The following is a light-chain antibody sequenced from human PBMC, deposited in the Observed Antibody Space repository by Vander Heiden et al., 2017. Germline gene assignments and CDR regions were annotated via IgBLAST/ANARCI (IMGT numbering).Light chain of an antibody. V-gene: IGLV3-21*03. CDR2: DDR. CDR1: NIGRKS. J-gene: IGLJ1*01. CDR3: HVWDSSGDHPGV. Sequence: SYALTQPPSVAVAPGKTASLTCGADNIGRKSVHGYQQRPGQAPVVVVYDDRDRPSGIPERFSGSTSGNTATLTISRVEAGDEAEYYCHVWDSSGDHPGVFGPGTKVTVL.